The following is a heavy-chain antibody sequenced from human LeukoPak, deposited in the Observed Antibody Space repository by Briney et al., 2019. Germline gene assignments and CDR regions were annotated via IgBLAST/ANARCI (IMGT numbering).Heavy chain of an antibody. V-gene: IGHV3-7*01. CDR2: IKQDGSEK. J-gene: IGHJ4*02. CDR3: AKGDYYDY. Sequence: GGSLTLSCATSGFTFTTYWMNWVRQAPGKGLEWVANIKQDGSEKYYVDSVKGRFTISRDNAKNSLYLQMNSLRADDTAVYYCAKGDYYDYWGQGTLVTVSS. CDR1: GFTFTTYW.